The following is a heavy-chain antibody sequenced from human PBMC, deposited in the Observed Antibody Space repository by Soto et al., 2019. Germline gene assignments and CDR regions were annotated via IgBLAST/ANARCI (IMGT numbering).Heavy chain of an antibody. J-gene: IGHJ4*02. CDR1: GASLRGHY. V-gene: IGHV4-34*01. D-gene: IGHD1-26*01. CDR2: INHSGFT. Sequence: ESLSLTCSVSGASLRGHYWSWIRQSPEKGLEWIGEINHSGFTNYNPTLKSRVTISRDASKNQFSLRLSSMTAADSAVYFCARAAVKLGATLFDSWGQGTLVTVYS. CDR3: ARAAVKLGATLFDS.